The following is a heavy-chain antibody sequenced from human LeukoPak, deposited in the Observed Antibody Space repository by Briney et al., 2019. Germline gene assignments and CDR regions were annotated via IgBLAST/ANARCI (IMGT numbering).Heavy chain of an antibody. Sequence: GASVKVSCKASGYTFTSYYMHWVRQAPGQGLEWMGIINPSGGSTSYAQKFQGRVTMTRDTSTSTVYMELSSLRSEDTAVYYCAKPLPPYDYVWGSYLLPSDVWGQGTTVTVSS. D-gene: IGHD3-16*02. CDR3: AKPLPPYDYVWGSYLLPSDV. CDR1: GYTFTSYY. V-gene: IGHV1-46*01. J-gene: IGHJ6*02. CDR2: INPSGGST.